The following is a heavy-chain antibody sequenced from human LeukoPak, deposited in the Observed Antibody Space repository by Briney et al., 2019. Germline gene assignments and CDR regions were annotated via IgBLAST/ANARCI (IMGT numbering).Heavy chain of an antibody. CDR1: GYSFTSYW. J-gene: IGHJ3*02. CDR2: IYPGDSDT. CDR3: ARPTSYYYGSGSLSYAFDI. V-gene: IGHV5-51*01. D-gene: IGHD3-10*01. Sequence: GESLKISCKGSGYSFTSYWIGWVRQMPGKGLEWMGIIYPGDSDTRYSPSFQSQVTISADKSISTAYLQWSSLKASDTAMYYCARPTSYYYGSGSLSYAFDIWGQGTMVTVSS.